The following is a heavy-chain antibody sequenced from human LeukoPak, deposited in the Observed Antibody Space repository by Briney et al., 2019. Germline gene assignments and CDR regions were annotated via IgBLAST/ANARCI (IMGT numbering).Heavy chain of an antibody. Sequence: KPSETLSLTCAVYGGSFSGYYWSWIRQAPGKGLEWVSYISSSGSTIYYADSVKGRFTISRDNAKNSLYLQMNSLRAEDTAVYYCARDVAAAGSFDYWGQGTLVTVSS. CDR3: ARDVAAAGSFDY. CDR2: ISSSGSTI. CDR1: GGSFSGYY. V-gene: IGHV3-11*01. D-gene: IGHD6-13*01. J-gene: IGHJ4*02.